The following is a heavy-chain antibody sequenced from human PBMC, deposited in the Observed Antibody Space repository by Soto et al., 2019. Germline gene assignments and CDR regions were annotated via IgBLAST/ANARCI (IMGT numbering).Heavy chain of an antibody. V-gene: IGHV3-23*01. J-gene: IGHJ4*02. CDR1: GFTFSSYA. CDR3: AKAMYYFDY. Sequence: PGGSLRLSCAASGFTFSSYAMSWVRQAPGKGLEWVSTPSAGGGNTYYADSVKGRFTISRDNSKNTLYLQMNSLRAEDTAVYYCAKAMYYFDYWGQGTLVTVSS. CDR2: PSAGGGNT.